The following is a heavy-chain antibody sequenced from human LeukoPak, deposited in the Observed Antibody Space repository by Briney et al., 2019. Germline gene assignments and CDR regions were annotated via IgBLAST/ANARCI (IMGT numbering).Heavy chain of an antibody. J-gene: IGHJ5*02. CDR2: INPNRGGT. V-gene: IGHV1-2*02. Sequence: ASVKVSCKASGYTFTSYYMHWVRQAPGQGLEWMGWINPNRGGTNYAQKFQGRVTMTRATSISTAYMDLSRLTSDDTAVYYCARVQSLRVVRCFDPWGQGTLVTVSS. CDR3: ARVQSLRVVRCFDP. D-gene: IGHD4-17*01. CDR1: GYTFTSYY.